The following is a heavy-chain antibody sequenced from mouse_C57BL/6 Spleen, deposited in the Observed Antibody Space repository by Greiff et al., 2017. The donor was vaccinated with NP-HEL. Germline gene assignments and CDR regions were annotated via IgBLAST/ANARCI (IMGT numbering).Heavy chain of an antibody. CDR3: ARHGYYNDWYFDV. D-gene: IGHD2-3*01. Sequence: QVQLKESGPELVKPGASVKLSCKASGYTFTSYDINWVKQRPGQGLEWIGWIYPRDGSTKYNEKFKGKATLTVDTSSSTAYMELHSLTSEDSAVYFCARHGYYNDWYFDVWGTGTTVTVSS. CDR2: IYPRDGST. J-gene: IGHJ1*03. CDR1: GYTFTSYD. V-gene: IGHV1-85*01.